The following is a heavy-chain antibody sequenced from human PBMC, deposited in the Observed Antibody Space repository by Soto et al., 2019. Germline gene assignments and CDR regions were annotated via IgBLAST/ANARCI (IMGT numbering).Heavy chain of an antibody. D-gene: IGHD3-10*01. CDR1: GYTFTSYG. V-gene: IGHV1-18*01. CDR2: ISAYNGNT. CDR3: ARDHYYGSGSYYSPIYYYYGMDV. Sequence: ASVKVSCKASGYTFTSYGISWVRQAPGQGLEWMGWISAYNGNTNYAQKLQGRVTMTTDTSTSTAYMELRSLRSDDTAVYYCARDHYYGSGSYYSPIYYYYGMDVWGQGTTVTVSS. J-gene: IGHJ6*02.